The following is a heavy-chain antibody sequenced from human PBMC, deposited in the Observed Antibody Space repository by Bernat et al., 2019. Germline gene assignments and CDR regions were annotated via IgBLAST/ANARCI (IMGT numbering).Heavy chain of an antibody. CDR3: AREMGIRYVDWLRNWYFDL. V-gene: IGHV3-66*01. CDR2: IYSGGST. J-gene: IGHJ2*01. D-gene: IGHD3-9*01. Sequence: EVQLVESGGGLVQPGGSLRLSCAASGFTVSSNYMSWVRQAPGKGLEWVSVIYSGGSTYYADSVKGRFTISRDNSKNTLYLQMNSLRAEDTAVYYCAREMGIRYVDWLRNWYFDLWGRGTLVTVSS. CDR1: GFTVSSNY.